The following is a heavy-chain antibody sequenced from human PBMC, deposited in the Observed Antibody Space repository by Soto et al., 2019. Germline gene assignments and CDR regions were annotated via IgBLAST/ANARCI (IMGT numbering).Heavy chain of an antibody. J-gene: IGHJ1*01. CDR3: AVPPYGSSSWYGFFPH. CDR1: GFTFSRNG. V-gene: IGHV3-30*03. D-gene: IGHD6-13*01. CDR2: ISYDGSNK. Sequence: QVQLVESGGGVVQPGRSLRLSCAASGFTFSRNGMHWVRQAPGKGLEWVAVISYDGSNKYYADSVKGRFTISRDNSKNTLYLQMNSLRAEDTAVYYCAVPPYGSSSWYGFFPHWGQGTLVTVSS.